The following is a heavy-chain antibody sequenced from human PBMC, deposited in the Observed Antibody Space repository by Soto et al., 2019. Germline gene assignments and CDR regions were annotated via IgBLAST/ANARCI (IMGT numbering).Heavy chain of an antibody. D-gene: IGHD6-19*01. CDR3: ARDGTGYSSGWTGYYYYGMDV. CDR2: ISAYNGNT. Sequence: ASVKVSCKASGYTFTSYGISWVRQAPGQGLEWMGWISAYNGNTNYAQKLQGRVTMTTDTSTSTAYMELRSLRSDDTAVYYCARDGTGYSSGWTGYYYYGMDVSGQGTTVTVSS. V-gene: IGHV1-18*01. CDR1: GYTFTSYG. J-gene: IGHJ6*02.